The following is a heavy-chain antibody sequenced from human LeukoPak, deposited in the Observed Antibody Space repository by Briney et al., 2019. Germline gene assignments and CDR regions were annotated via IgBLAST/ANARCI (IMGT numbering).Heavy chain of an antibody. J-gene: IGHJ4*02. Sequence: GGSLRLSCAASGFPFSDYSMTWIRQAPGKGLEWVSYIGTTNTTVYYSDSVKGRFTISRDNAKNSLYLQMNSLRADDTAVYYCARALLRGQGTLVTVSS. CDR3: ARALL. CDR1: GFPFSDYS. CDR2: IGTTNTTV. V-gene: IGHV3-11*01.